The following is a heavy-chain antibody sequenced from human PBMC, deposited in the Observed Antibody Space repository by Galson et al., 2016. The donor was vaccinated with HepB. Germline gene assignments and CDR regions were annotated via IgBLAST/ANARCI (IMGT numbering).Heavy chain of an antibody. CDR2: ISSSGTTI. CDR3: AREPVRLDDLLTGPPKNPDY. D-gene: IGHD3-9*01. J-gene: IGHJ4*02. V-gene: IGHV3-48*03. CDR1: GLTFSRYE. Sequence: SLRLSCAASGLTFSRYEMNWVRQAPGKGLEWVSYISSSGTTIYYADSVRVRFTISRDNAKNSLYLQMNSLRAEDTAVYYCAREPVRLDDLLTGPPKNPDYWGQGTLVTVSS.